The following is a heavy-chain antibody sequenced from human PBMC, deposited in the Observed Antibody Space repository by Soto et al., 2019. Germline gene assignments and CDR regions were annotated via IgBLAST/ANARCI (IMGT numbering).Heavy chain of an antibody. CDR2: IKQDGSEK. V-gene: IGHV3-7*03. D-gene: IGHD2-2*01. J-gene: IGHJ4*02. Sequence: GGSLRLSCAASGFTFSSYWMSWVRQAPGKGLEWVANIKQDGSEKYYVDSVKGRFTISRDNAKNSLYLQMNSLRAEDTAVYYCARGYCSSTSCYSYYFDYWGQGTLVTVSS. CDR3: ARGYCSSTSCYSYYFDY. CDR1: GFTFSSYW.